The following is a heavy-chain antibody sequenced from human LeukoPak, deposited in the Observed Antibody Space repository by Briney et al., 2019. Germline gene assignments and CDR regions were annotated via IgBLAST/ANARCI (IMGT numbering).Heavy chain of an antibody. D-gene: IGHD3-3*01. J-gene: IGHJ6*03. CDR3: ARATDFWSGTTPYYMDV. CDR1: GFTFSSYS. CDR2: ISSSSSYK. Sequence: GGSLRLSCAASGFTFSSYSMNWVRQAPGKGLEWVSSISSSSSYKYYADSVKGRFTISRDNAKNSLYLQMNSLRAEDTAVYYCARATDFWSGTTPYYMDVWGKGTTVTVSS. V-gene: IGHV3-21*01.